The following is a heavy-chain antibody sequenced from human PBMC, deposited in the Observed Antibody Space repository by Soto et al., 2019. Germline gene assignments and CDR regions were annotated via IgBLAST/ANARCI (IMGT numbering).Heavy chain of an antibody. D-gene: IGHD3-22*01. V-gene: IGHV3-7*03. J-gene: IGHJ4*02. Sequence: PGGSLRLSCAASGFTFSSYWMSWVRQAPGKGLEWVANIKQDGSEKYYVDSVKGRFTISRDNAKNSLYLQMNSLRAEDTAVYYCARVIYYYDSSGYRSYYFDYWGQGTLVTVSS. CDR1: GFTFSSYW. CDR2: IKQDGSEK. CDR3: ARVIYYYDSSGYRSYYFDY.